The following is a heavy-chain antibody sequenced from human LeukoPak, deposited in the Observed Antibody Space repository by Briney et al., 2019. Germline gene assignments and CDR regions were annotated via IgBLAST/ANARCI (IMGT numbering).Heavy chain of an antibody. CDR3: ARIFQDGYNYLGYFDY. Sequence: SETLSLTCAVYGGSFSGYYWSWIRQPPGKGLEWIGEINHSGSTNYNPSLKSRVTISVDTPKNQFSLKLSSVTAADTAVYYCARIFQDGYNYLGYFDYWGQGTLVTVSS. V-gene: IGHV4-34*01. CDR1: GGSFSGYY. J-gene: IGHJ4*02. D-gene: IGHD5-24*01. CDR2: INHSGST.